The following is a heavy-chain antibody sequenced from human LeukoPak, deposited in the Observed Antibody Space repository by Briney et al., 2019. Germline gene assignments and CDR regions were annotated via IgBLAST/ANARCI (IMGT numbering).Heavy chain of an antibody. V-gene: IGHV1-46*01. Sequence: ASVKVSCKASGYTFTSYCMHWVRQAPGQGLEWMGIINPSGGGTRYAEKFQGRVTMTRDTSTSTVYMELSSLSSEDTAVYHCARSNGWYYFDYWGQGTLVTVSS. D-gene: IGHD6-19*01. J-gene: IGHJ4*02. CDR2: INPSGGGT. CDR1: GYTFTSYC. CDR3: ARSNGWYYFDY.